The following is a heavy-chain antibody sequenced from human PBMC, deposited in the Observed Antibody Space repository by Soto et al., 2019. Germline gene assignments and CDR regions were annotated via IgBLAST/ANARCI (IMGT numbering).Heavy chain of an antibody. J-gene: IGHJ6*02. Sequence: QVQLVESGGGVVQPGRSLRLSCAASGFTFSSYAMHWVRQAPGKGLEWVAVISYDGSNKYYADSVKGRFTISRDNSKNTLYLQMNSLRAEDTAVYYCARELDPNWHYGHGMDVWGQGTTVTVSS. CDR1: GFTFSSYA. CDR2: ISYDGSNK. D-gene: IGHD1-7*01. CDR3: ARELDPNWHYGHGMDV. V-gene: IGHV3-30-3*01.